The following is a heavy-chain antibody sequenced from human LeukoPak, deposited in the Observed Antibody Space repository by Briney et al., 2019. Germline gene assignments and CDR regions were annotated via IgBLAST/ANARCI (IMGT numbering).Heavy chain of an antibody. CDR3: ARGRVEMATIDFDY. Sequence: SETLSLTCTVSGDSISSGSYYWSWIRQPAGKGLEWVGRIYTSGSTNYNPSLKSRITISVDTSKNQFSLKLSSVTAADTAMYYCARGRVEMATIDFDYWGQGTLVTVSS. CDR1: GDSISSGSYY. V-gene: IGHV4-61*02. CDR2: IYTSGST. D-gene: IGHD5-24*01. J-gene: IGHJ4*02.